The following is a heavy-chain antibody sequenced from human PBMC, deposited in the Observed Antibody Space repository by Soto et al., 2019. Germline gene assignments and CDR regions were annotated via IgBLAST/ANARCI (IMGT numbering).Heavy chain of an antibody. D-gene: IGHD3-10*01. CDR2: AFYSGST. Sequence: PSETLSLTCTVSGASINTHYWSWIRQPPGKGLEWIGQAFYSGSTNYNPSLKNRVTISIDTSTKQFSLKLTSVTAADTAVYYCARSFMVPPDFFDYWGQGPLVTVSS. J-gene: IGHJ4*02. CDR1: GASINTHY. V-gene: IGHV4-59*11. CDR3: ARSFMVPPDFFDY.